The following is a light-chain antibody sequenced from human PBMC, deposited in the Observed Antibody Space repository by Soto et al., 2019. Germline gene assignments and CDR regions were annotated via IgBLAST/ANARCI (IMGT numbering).Light chain of an antibody. V-gene: IGKV1-13*02. Sequence: AIPLTQSPSSLSASVGDRVTITCRASQGISSALAWYQQKPGKAPKLLIYDASSLESGVPSRFSGSRSGTDFALTISSLQSEDFAAYYCQQFNSYPFGPGIKVDIK. CDR3: QQFNSYP. CDR2: DAS. J-gene: IGKJ3*01. CDR1: QGISSA.